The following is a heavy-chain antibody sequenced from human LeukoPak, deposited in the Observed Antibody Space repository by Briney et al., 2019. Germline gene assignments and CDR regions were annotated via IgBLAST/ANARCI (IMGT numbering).Heavy chain of an antibody. D-gene: IGHD2-2*01. V-gene: IGHV5-51*01. CDR3: ARLLLVVVPAATTPHDAFDI. J-gene: IGHJ3*02. CDR1: GYSFTSYW. Sequence: GESLKISCKGSGYSFTSYWIGWVRQMPGKGLEWMGIIYPGDSDTRYSPSFQGQVTISADKSISTAYLQWSSLKASDTAMYYCARLLLVVVPAATTPHDAFDIWGQGTMVTVSS. CDR2: IYPGDSDT.